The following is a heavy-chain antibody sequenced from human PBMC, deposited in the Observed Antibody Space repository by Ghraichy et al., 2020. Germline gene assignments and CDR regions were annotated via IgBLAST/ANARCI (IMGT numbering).Heavy chain of an antibody. CDR2: ISSSSSYI. D-gene: IGHD6-13*01. CDR1: GFTFSSYS. V-gene: IGHV3-21*01. J-gene: IGHJ4*02. Sequence: GGSPRLSCAASGFTFSSYSMNWVRQAPGKGLEWVSSISSSSSYIYYADSVKGRFTISRDNAKNSLYLQMNSLRAEDTAVYYCARDPAYRAAAGSIDYWGQGTLVTVSS. CDR3: ARDPAYRAAAGSIDY.